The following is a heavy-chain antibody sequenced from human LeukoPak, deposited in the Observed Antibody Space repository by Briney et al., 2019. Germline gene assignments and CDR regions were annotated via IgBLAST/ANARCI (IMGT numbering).Heavy chain of an antibody. CDR2: IVGNGNT. J-gene: IGHJ4*02. Sequence: ASVKVSCKASGYSFTTYAMHWVRQAPGQRLEWLGWIVGNGNTNYAQKLQGRVTMTTDTSTSTAYMELRSLRSDDTAVYYCARDRPWLEQDYWGQGTLVTVSS. CDR1: GYSFTTYA. V-gene: IGHV1-3*01. D-gene: IGHD1/OR15-1a*01. CDR3: ARDRPWLEQDY.